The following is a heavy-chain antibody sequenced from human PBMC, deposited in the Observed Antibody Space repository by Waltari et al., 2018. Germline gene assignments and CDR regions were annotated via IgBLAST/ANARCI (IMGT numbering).Heavy chain of an antibody. CDR2: IKEDGTMT. D-gene: IGHD1-26*01. V-gene: IGHV3-7*01. CDR3: VRAGWELDY. J-gene: IGHJ4*02. Sequence: EVQLVESGGGFVQPGGSLRLSCVTSGFIFSRYWMAWVRQAPGKGLEWVDHIKEDGTMTFYVDSVKGRFTIFKDDAKNTVFLQMSSLRVEDTAIYYCVRAGWELDYWGQGALVTVSS. CDR1: GFIFSRYW.